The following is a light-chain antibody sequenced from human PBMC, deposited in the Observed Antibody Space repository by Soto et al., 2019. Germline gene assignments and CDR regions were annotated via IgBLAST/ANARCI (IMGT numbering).Light chain of an antibody. CDR3: QQRHNWRDT. J-gene: IGKJ5*01. CDR2: ETS. CDR1: QSVSNY. Sequence: VFTQSPATLSFSPMERATLSCRASQSVSNYLSWYQQKPGQAPRLLMYETSRRATGIPARVSGSGSGTDFTLTISSLEPEDFAVYYCQQRHNWRDTFGQGTRLEIK. V-gene: IGKV3-11*01.